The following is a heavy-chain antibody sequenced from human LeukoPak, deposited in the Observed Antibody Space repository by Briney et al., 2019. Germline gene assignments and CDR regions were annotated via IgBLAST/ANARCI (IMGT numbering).Heavy chain of an antibody. D-gene: IGHD2-21*02. CDR3: ARDLGTDIFDY. CDR1: GGSISSYY. Sequence: SETLYLTCTVSGGSISSYYWSWIRQPPGKGLEWIGYIYYSGSTNYNPSLKSRVTISVDTSKNQFSLKLSSVTAADTAVYYCARDLGTDIFDYWGQGTLVTVSS. CDR2: IYYSGST. J-gene: IGHJ4*02. V-gene: IGHV4-59*01.